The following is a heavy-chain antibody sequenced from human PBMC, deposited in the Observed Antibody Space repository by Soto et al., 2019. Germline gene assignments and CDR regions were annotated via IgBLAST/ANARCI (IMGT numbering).Heavy chain of an antibody. V-gene: IGHV3-30*18. D-gene: IGHD3-22*01. J-gene: IGHJ4*02. CDR3: AKDPASAYYYDSSGYY. CDR1: GFTFSSYG. CDR2: ISYDGSNK. Sequence: GSLRLSCAASGFTFSSYGMHWVRQAPGKGLEWVAVISYDGSNKYYADSVKGRFTISRDNSKNTLYLQMNSLRAEDTAVYYCAKDPASAYYYDSSGYYWGQGTLVTVSS.